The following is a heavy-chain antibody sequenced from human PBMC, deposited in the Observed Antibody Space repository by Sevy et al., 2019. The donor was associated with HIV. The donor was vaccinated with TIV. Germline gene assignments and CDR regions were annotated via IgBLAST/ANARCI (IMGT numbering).Heavy chain of an antibody. CDR1: GFTFSSYA. CDR3: GKDGDGTGNYYYYVDV. CDR2: ISGSGGST. D-gene: IGHD2-21*02. V-gene: IGHV3-23*01. Sequence: GGSLRLSCAASGFTFSSYAMIWVRQAPGKGLEWVSVISGSGGSTYYADSVKGRFTISRDNSKNTLYLQMNSLRAEDTAVYYCGKDGDGTGNYYYYVDVWGKGTTVTVSS. J-gene: IGHJ6*03.